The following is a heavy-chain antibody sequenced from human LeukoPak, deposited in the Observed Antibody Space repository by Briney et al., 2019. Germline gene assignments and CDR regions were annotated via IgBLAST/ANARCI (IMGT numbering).Heavy chain of an antibody. D-gene: IGHD6-19*01. CDR1: GFSFGDFA. V-gene: IGHV3-30*04. CDR3: ARDPPFRSGWSQNLFDH. CDR2: ISYDGGNI. J-gene: IGHJ4*02. Sequence: GASLRLSCAPSGFSFGDFAMHWVRQPPGKWREWVTLISYDGGNIYYADSVRDRFTISRDNSNNMLFLHMNSLRPEDTAVYYCARDPPFRSGWSQNLFDHWGQGTLVTVSP.